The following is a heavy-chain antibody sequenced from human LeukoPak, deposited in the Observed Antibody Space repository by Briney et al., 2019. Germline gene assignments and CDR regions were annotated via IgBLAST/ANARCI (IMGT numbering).Heavy chain of an antibody. D-gene: IGHD5-18*01. J-gene: IGHJ4*02. Sequence: GGSLRLSCAASGFTFSSYSMNWVRQAPGKGLEWVSYISSSSSTIYYADSVKGRFTISRDNAKNSLYLQMNSLRDEDTAVCYCASLRIQLWPHFVYWGQGTLVTVSS. V-gene: IGHV3-48*02. CDR1: GFTFSSYS. CDR2: ISSSSSTI. CDR3: ASLRIQLWPHFVY.